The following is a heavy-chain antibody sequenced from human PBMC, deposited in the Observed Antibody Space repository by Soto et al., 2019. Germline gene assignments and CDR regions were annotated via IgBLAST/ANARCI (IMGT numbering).Heavy chain of an antibody. D-gene: IGHD6-6*01. CDR1: GGSISGYY. CDR3: AKVRDDHSYFFDY. J-gene: IGHJ4*02. V-gene: IGHV4-59*01. Sequence: SETLSLTCTVSGGSISGYYWSWIRQPPGKGLEWIGYIYYSGSTTYNPSLKSPVTISVDTSRNQFSLKLSSVTAADTAVYYCAKVRDDHSYFFDYWGQGILVTVSS. CDR2: IYYSGST.